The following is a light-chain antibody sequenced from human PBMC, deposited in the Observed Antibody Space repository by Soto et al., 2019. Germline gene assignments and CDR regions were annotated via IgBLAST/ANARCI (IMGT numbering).Light chain of an antibody. CDR1: LSINTY. J-gene: IGKJ2*01. V-gene: IGKV1-39*01. Sequence: DIQMTQSPLSLSASVGDRVAITCRSSLSINTYLNWIQQKPGKAPKVLIYGASSLQNGVPARFSGSGYGTVFTLTISSLQPQDSATYYCQPTFTTPHTFGRGTHLEIK. CDR3: QPTFTTPHT. CDR2: GAS.